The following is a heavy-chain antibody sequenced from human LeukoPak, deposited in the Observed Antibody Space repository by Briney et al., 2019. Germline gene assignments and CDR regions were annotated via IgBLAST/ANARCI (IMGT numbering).Heavy chain of an antibody. CDR2: ISSSSSHI. CDR1: GFTFNSYS. D-gene: IGHD3-22*01. Sequence: PGGSLRLSCAASGFTFNSYSMNWVRQAPGKGLEWVSSISSSSSHIYYADSVKGRFTISRDNAKNSLYLQMNSLRAEDTAVYYCVREGSYYDSSGYYYVYYFDYWGQGTLVTVSS. V-gene: IGHV3-21*01. CDR3: VREGSYYDSSGYYYVYYFDY. J-gene: IGHJ4*02.